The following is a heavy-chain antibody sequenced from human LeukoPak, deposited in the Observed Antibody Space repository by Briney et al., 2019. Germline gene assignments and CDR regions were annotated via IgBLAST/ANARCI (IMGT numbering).Heavy chain of an antibody. D-gene: IGHD6-13*01. Sequence: SQTLPLTCAISGDSVSSNSATWTWIRQCPSRGLEWLGRTYYRSKWYNDYAVSVKSRISINPDTSKNQFSLQLNSVTPEDTAVYYCARGSSSNSWYFDYWGQGTLVTVSS. J-gene: IGHJ4*02. V-gene: IGHV6-1*01. CDR2: TYYRSKWYN. CDR1: GDSVSSNSAT. CDR3: ARGSSSNSWYFDY.